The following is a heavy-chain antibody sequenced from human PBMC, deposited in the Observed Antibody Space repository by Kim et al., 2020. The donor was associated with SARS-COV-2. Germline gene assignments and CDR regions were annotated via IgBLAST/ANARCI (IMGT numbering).Heavy chain of an antibody. Sequence: ASVKVSCKASGYTFTTYAMNWVRQAPGQGLEWMGWLNTHTGDPSYAQGFTRRFVFSMDKSMTTAYLHISGLKAEDSAVYYCASGYSYAFAYWGQGTLVAV. CDR3: ASGYSYAFAY. D-gene: IGHD5-18*01. CDR2: LNTHTGDP. V-gene: IGHV7-4-1*02. J-gene: IGHJ4*02. CDR1: GYTFTTYA.